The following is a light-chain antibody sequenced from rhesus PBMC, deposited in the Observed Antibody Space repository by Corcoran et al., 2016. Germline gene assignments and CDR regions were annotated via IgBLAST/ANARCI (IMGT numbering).Light chain of an antibody. Sequence: DIQMSQSPSSLSASVGDKVTITCRASQDISNNLAWYQQKPGKVPKLLIYKASTLQSGVPSRFSGSGSGTDFTLTISSLQPEDFATYYCQHGYGTPYSFGQGTKVEIK. CDR1: QDISNN. CDR3: QHGYGTPYS. J-gene: IGKJ2*01. CDR2: KAS. V-gene: IGKV1-33*02.